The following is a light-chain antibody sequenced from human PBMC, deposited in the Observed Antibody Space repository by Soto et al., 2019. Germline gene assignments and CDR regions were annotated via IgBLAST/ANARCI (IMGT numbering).Light chain of an antibody. Sequence: QSALTQPASVSGSPGQSITISCAGTGSDVGAYNHASWYQQHPGKAPKLMICDVSTRPSGISNRFSGSKSGNTASLTISGLQAEDEADYYCSSYTSSSTLYVFGTGTKVTVL. J-gene: IGLJ1*01. CDR1: GSDVGAYNH. V-gene: IGLV2-14*01. CDR3: SSYTSSSTLYV. CDR2: DVS.